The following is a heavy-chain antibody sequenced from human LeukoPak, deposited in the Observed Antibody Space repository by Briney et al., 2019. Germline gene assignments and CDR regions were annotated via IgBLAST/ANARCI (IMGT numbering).Heavy chain of an antibody. CDR2: IYYSGST. D-gene: IGHD2-8*01. V-gene: IGHV4-30-4*01. J-gene: IGHJ4*02. CDR1: GGSISSGDYY. CDR3: ARTPYCTNGICYQRNYFDY. Sequence: SQTLSLTCTVSGGSISSGDYYWSWIRQPPGKGLEWIGYIYYSGSTNYNPSLKSRVTMSVDTSKSQFSLKLSSVTAADTAVYYCARTPYCTNGICYQRNYFDYWGQGNLVTVSS.